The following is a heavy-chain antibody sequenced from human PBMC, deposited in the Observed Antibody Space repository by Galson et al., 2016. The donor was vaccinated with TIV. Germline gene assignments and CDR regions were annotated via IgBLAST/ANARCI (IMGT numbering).Heavy chain of an antibody. D-gene: IGHD2-21*01. J-gene: IGHJ6*02. Sequence: SLRLSCAAPGFIVSDNYINWVRQAPGKGLEWVSVLYRGDGTQYADSVRGRFTVSRDTSKNTVYLQMNSLTIDDTAVYYCARERRYCGNECYLYYYYGMDVWGQWTTVTVSS. V-gene: IGHV3-66*02. CDR1: GFIVSDNY. CDR3: ARERRYCGNECYLYYYYGMDV. CDR2: LYRGDGT.